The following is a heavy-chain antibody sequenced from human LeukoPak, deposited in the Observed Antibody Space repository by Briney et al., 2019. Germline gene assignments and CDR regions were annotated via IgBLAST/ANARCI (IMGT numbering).Heavy chain of an antibody. Sequence: SEILSLTCAVYGGSFSGYYWSWIRQPPGQGLEWIGEINHSGSTNYNPSLKSRVTISVDTSKNQFSLKLSSVTAADTAVYYCARGSRDTDAFDIWGQGTMVTVSS. CDR2: INHSGST. CDR1: GGSFSGYY. V-gene: IGHV4-34*01. CDR3: ARGSRDTDAFDI. D-gene: IGHD2-21*01. J-gene: IGHJ3*02.